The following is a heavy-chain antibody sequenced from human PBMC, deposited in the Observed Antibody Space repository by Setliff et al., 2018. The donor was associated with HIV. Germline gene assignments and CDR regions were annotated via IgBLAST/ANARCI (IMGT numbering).Heavy chain of an antibody. V-gene: IGHV1-69*10. CDR2: IFPNLDIP. CDR3: ARGHYYDSSGYFRPLGC. D-gene: IGHD3-22*01. Sequence: SVKVSCKASGGTFSSYAINWVRQAPGQGLDWMGGIFPNLDIPNYAQKFQGRVTITADKSTSTAYMELSSLRSEDTAVYYCARGHYYDSSGYFRPLGCWGQGTLVTVSS. J-gene: IGHJ4*02. CDR1: GGTFSSYA.